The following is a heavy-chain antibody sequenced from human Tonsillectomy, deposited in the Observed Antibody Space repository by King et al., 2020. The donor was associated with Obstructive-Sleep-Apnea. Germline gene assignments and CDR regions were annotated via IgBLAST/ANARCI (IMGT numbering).Heavy chain of an antibody. CDR2: LSYDGNNE. J-gene: IGHJ4*02. D-gene: IGHD3-9*01. Sequence: VQLVESAGGVVQPGRSLRLSCAASGFTFSTYAMHWVRQAPGKGLEWVALLSYDGNNEFYADSVKGRFTISRDNSNNTLYLQMNSLRPEDTAVYYCARDRYFDWLLSNTFDYWGQGALVTVSS. CDR3: ARDRYFDWLLSNTFDY. CDR1: GFTFSTYA. V-gene: IGHV3-30-3*01.